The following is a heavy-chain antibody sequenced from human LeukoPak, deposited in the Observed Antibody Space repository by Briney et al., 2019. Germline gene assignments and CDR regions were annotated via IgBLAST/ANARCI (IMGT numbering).Heavy chain of an antibody. CDR2: IYSSGSA. Sequence: SETLPLTCTFSGGSISSSTYYWGWIRQPPGKGLEWIGSIYSSGSAYYNPSLKSRVTIDVDTSKNQFSLKLISVTAADTAVYYCARHQYSGAWYYFDFWGQGTLVTVSS. D-gene: IGHD6-19*01. V-gene: IGHV4-39*01. J-gene: IGHJ4*02. CDR3: ARHQYSGAWYYFDF. CDR1: GGSISSSTYY.